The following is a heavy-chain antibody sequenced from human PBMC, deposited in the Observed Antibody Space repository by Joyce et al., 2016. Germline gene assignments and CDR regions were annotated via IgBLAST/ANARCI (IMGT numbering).Heavy chain of an antibody. CDR3: ARALGWDSNSCHDY. CDR1: GCTFSNYG. Sequence: QVQLVESGGGVVQPGRSLRLSCAASGCTFSNYGRHWVRQAPGKGLEWVAVISYDGSNKYYVDSVKGRFTISRDNSKNTLYLQMNSLRPEDTAVYYCARALGWDSNSCHDYWGQGTLVTVSS. D-gene: IGHD6-13*01. CDR2: ISYDGSNK. V-gene: IGHV3-30*03. J-gene: IGHJ4*02.